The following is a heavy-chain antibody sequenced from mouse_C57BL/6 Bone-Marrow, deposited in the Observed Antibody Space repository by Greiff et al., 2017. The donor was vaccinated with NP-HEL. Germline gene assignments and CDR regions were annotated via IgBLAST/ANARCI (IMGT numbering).Heavy chain of an antibody. Sequence: VQLKESEGGLVQPGSSMKLSCTASGFTFSDYYMAWVRQVPEKGLEWVANINYDGSSTYYLDSLKSRFIISRDNAKNILYLQMSSLKSEDTATYYCARDQGGYDGYPSWFAYWGQGTLVTVSA. D-gene: IGHD2-3*01. CDR2: INYDGSST. J-gene: IGHJ3*01. CDR3: ARDQGGYDGYPSWFAY. V-gene: IGHV5-16*01. CDR1: GFTFSDYY.